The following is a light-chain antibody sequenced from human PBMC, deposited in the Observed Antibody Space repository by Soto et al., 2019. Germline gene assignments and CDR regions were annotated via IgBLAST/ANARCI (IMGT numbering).Light chain of an antibody. CDR3: QLDNFWPYS. V-gene: IGKV3-15*01. J-gene: IGKJ2*03. CDR2: GAS. Sequence: TMSVAAVPVSPEDRVTLSCRASQSVSIDLAWYQQKPGQAPRLLIYGASTRATDIPPSFTGSGSGTEFTLTICSLQSEDIAVYCCQLDNFWPYSLAQGTK. CDR1: QSVSID.